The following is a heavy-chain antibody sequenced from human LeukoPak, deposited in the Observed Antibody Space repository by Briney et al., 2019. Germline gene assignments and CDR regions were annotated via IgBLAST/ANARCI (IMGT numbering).Heavy chain of an antibody. J-gene: IGHJ4*02. D-gene: IGHD5-12*01. CDR2: INHSGST. Sequence: SETLSLTCAVYGGSFSGYYWSWIRQPPGKGLEWIGEINHSGSTNYNPSLKSRVAISVDTSKNQFSLKLSSVTAADTAVYYCARDNVDFDYWGQGTLVTVSS. V-gene: IGHV4-34*01. CDR3: ARDNVDFDY. CDR1: GGSFSGYY.